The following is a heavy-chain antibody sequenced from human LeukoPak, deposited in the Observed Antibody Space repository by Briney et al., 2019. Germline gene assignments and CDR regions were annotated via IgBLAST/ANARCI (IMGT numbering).Heavy chain of an antibody. V-gene: IGHV3-23*01. CDR2: IIPSGHTT. Sequence: QSGGTLRLSCAASGFTFSSYGMSWVRQAPGKGLEWVSGIIPSGHTTYYADSVRGRFTISRDNSRNTVYLQMNSLRAEDTAVYYCAKDDRWLQFCCWGQGTLVTVSA. J-gene: IGHJ4*02. CDR3: AKDDRWLQFCC. D-gene: IGHD5-24*01. CDR1: GFTFSSYG.